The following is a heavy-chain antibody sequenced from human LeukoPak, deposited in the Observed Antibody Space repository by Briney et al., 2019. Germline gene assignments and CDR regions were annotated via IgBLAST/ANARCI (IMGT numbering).Heavy chain of an antibody. J-gene: IGHJ4*02. V-gene: IGHV3-11*01. CDR1: GFTFCDYY. Sequence: GGSLKLFWAASGFTFCDYYMRWIRQAPGEGLGGVSYISSRGITIHYRDSVKGRFTITRDNAKNSLYLHMHRLRPEDTAVYYYARDRGYYSSTSCYAFDYWGQGTLVTVSS. D-gene: IGHD2-2*01. CDR2: ISSRGITI. CDR3: ARDRGYYSSTSCYAFDY.